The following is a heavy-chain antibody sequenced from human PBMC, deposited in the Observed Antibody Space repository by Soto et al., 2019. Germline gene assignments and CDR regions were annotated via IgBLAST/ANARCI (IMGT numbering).Heavy chain of an antibody. CDR2: ACYDGSNE. CDR1: GYNFGSHG. CDR3: ARTIGYRSDY. J-gene: IGHJ4*02. Sequence: QVQLVESGGGVVQPGRSLRLSCAGSGYNFGSHGIHWVRRAPGKGLEWLSVACYDGSNEYYAYSGKGRFTVSKDNSINTTYMQINSIRGDDTAIHYYARTIGYRSDYRGQGTLITVSS. V-gene: IGHV3-33*01. D-gene: IGHD3-16*02.